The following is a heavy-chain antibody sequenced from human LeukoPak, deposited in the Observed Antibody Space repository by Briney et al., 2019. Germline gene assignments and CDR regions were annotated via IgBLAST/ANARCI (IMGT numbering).Heavy chain of an antibody. J-gene: IGHJ3*02. Sequence: SLRLSCAASGFTFDDYAMHWVRQAPGKGLEWVSGISWNSGSIGYADSVKGRFTISRDNAKNSLYLQMNSLRAEDTAVYYCARGEYYDFWSGSAYAFDIWGQGTMVTVSS. V-gene: IGHV3-9*01. D-gene: IGHD3-3*01. CDR1: GFTFDDYA. CDR2: ISWNSGSI. CDR3: ARGEYYDFWSGSAYAFDI.